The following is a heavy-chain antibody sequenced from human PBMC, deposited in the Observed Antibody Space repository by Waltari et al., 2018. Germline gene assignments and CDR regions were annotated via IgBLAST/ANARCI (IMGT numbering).Heavy chain of an antibody. CDR3: ARGLSSSWYGMDV. D-gene: IGHD6-13*01. Sequence: QVQLVQSGAEVKKPGASVKVSCKASGYLFTSHDINWVRQTTGQGLEWLGWANPDRGSTGYLQKFQGRVTMTRDTSTTTAYMELSGLTSEDTAVYFCARGLSSSWYGMDVWGQGTTVIVS. J-gene: IGHJ6*02. CDR2: ANPDRGST. V-gene: IGHV1-8*01. CDR1: GYLFTSHD.